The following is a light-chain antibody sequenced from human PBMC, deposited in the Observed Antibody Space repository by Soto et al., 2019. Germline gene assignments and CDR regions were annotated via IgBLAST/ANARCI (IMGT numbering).Light chain of an antibody. V-gene: IGLV2-14*03. CDR1: SSDVGAYTF. Sequence: QSALTQPASVSGSPGQSITISCTGTSSDVGAYTFVSWYQKHPDKVPKLMIFDVSSRPSGVSDRFSGSKSGNTASLTISGLQPEDEADYYCSSYTSSSTHVFGSGTKVTVL. J-gene: IGLJ1*01. CDR2: DVS. CDR3: SSYTSSSTHV.